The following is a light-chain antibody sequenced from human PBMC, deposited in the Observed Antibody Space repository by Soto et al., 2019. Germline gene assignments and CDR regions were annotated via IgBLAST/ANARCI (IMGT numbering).Light chain of an antibody. CDR2: WAS. J-gene: IGKJ5*01. CDR1: RSVLSSSNNKNF. V-gene: IGKV4-1*01. Sequence: DIVMTQSPGSLAVSLGERATVNCRSSRSVLSSSNNKNFLAWYQQKAGQPPRLLIYWASTWQSGVPDRFSGSGSGTDFTLTISRLEPGDFAVYYCQHFGGTTFTFGQGTRLEIK. CDR3: QHFGGTTFT.